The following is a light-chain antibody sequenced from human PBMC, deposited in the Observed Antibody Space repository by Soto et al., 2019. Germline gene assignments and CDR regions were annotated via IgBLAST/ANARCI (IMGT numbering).Light chain of an antibody. J-gene: IGKJ4*01. Sequence: EIVMTQSPATLSVSPGERATLSFRASQSVSSNLAWYQQKPGQAPRLLIYGASTRATGIPAGFSGSGSGTEFTLTISSLQSEDFAVYYCQQYNNWPPLTFGGGTKVDIK. CDR3: QQYNNWPPLT. V-gene: IGKV3-15*01. CDR2: GAS. CDR1: QSVSSN.